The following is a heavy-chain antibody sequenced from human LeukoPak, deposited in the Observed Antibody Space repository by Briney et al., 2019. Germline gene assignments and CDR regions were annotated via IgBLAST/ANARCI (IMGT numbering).Heavy chain of an antibody. CDR3: TTDRYNY. CDR1: GFTFSSAW. Sequence: GGSLRLSCAASGFTFSSAWMIWVRQAPGKGLEWVGRIKTKTDGGTTDYAAPVKGRFAISGDDSINTLYLQMNSLKTDDTAVYYCTTDRYNYWGQGTLVTVSS. V-gene: IGHV3-15*01. J-gene: IGHJ4*02. CDR2: IKTKTDGGTT. D-gene: IGHD2-2*02.